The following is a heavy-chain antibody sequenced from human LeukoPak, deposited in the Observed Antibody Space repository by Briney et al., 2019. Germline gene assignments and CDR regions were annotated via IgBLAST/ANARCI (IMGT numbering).Heavy chain of an antibody. Sequence: GGSLRLSCAASGFTFSNYAMTWVRQAPGKGLEWVGFIRSKAYGGTTEYAASVKGRFTISRDDSKSIAYLQMNSLRAEDTAVYYCAREVTPYYWGQGTLVTVSS. V-gene: IGHV3-71*01. CDR2: IRSKAYGGTT. D-gene: IGHD2-21*02. CDR1: GFTFSNYA. CDR3: AREVTPYY. J-gene: IGHJ4*02.